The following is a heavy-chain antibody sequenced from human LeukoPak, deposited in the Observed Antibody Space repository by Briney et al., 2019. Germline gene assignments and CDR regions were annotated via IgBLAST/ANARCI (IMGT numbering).Heavy chain of an antibody. CDR3: ARDLLGMGSDAFDI. Sequence: PGGSLRLSCAASGFTFSSYSMNWVRQAPGKGLEWVSSISSSSSYIYYADSVRGRFTISRDNAKNSLYLQMNSLRAEDTAVYYCARDLLGMGSDAFDIWGQGTMVTVSS. V-gene: IGHV3-21*01. CDR1: GFTFSSYS. CDR2: ISSSSSYI. J-gene: IGHJ3*02. D-gene: IGHD1-14*01.